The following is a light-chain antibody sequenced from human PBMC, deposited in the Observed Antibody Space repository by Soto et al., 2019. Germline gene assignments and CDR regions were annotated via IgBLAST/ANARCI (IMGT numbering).Light chain of an antibody. CDR3: QQYNNWWT. Sequence: DIQMTQSPSSLSASVGDRFTITCRASQSISSYLNWYQQKPGKAPKLLIYAASSLHTGVPSRFSGSGSGTEFTLTISSLQPEDFAVYYCQQYNNWWTFGQGTKVDIK. J-gene: IGKJ1*01. V-gene: IGKV1-39*01. CDR2: AAS. CDR1: QSISSY.